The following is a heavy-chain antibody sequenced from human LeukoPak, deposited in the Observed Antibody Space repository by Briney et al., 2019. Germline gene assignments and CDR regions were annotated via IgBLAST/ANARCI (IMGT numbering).Heavy chain of an antibody. CDR3: ARGIHTAYDY. D-gene: IGHD5-18*01. V-gene: IGHV4-34*01. CDR1: GGSLSGYY. Sequence: SETLSLTCAVYGGSLSGYYWSWIRQPPGKGLEWIGEINHSGSTNYNPSLKSRVTISVDTSKNQFSLKLSSVTAADTAVYYCARGIHTAYDYWGQGTLVTVSS. J-gene: IGHJ4*02. CDR2: INHSGST.